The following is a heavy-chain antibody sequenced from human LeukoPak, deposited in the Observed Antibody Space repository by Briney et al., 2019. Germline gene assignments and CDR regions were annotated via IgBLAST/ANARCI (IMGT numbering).Heavy chain of an antibody. CDR3: ARFYGDYGTADY. J-gene: IGHJ4*02. CDR2: IYHSGST. Sequence: SETLSLTCTVSGGSISSSSYYWGWIRQPPGKGLEWIGTIYHSGSTYYNPSLKSRVTISVDTSKNQFSLKLSFVTAADTAVYYCARFYGDYGTADYWGQGTLVTVSS. CDR1: GGSISSSSYY. D-gene: IGHD4-17*01. V-gene: IGHV4-39*07.